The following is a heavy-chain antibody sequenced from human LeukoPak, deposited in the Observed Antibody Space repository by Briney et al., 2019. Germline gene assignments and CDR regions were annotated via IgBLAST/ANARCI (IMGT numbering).Heavy chain of an antibody. CDR2: IYSGGNT. J-gene: IGHJ4*02. CDR3: ASQHYGLFDY. D-gene: IGHD3-16*01. Sequence: GGSLRLSCAASGFTVSANYMSWVRQAPGKGLEWVSVIYSGGNTYYADSVKGRFTISRDSSKNTLYLQMNTLRAEDTAVYYCASQHYGLFDYWGQGTLVTVSS. V-gene: IGHV3-66*04. CDR1: GFTVSANY.